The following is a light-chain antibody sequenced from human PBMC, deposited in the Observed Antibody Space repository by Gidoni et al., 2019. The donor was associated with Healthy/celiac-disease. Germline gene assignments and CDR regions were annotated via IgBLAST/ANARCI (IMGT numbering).Light chain of an antibody. CDR1: SSDVGGYNY. CDR3: SSYTSSSTLYV. V-gene: IGLV2-14*03. J-gene: IGLJ1*01. Sequence: AWAQPASVSGSPGQSITISCTGTSSDVGGYNYVSWYQQHPGKAPKLMNYDVSNRPSGVSNRFSGPKSGNTASLTISGLQAEDEADYYCSSYTSSSTLYVFGTGTKVTVL. CDR2: DVS.